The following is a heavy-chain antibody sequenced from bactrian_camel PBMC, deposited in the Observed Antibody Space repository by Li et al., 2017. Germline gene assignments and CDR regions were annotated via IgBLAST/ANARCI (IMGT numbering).Heavy chain of an antibody. CDR2: IFTESGLS. CDR3: AADSLLHADSWDFGMGKNPTKCGY. CDR1: EYTKC. Sequence: VQLVESGGGSVQTGGSLRLSCAASEYTKCMGWFRQAPGKEREMIAAIFTESGLSYLPASVKGRFTISLDKSKNTVYLQMNSLQPEDTAVYYCAADSLLHADSWDFGMGKNPTKCGYWGQGTQVTVS. D-gene: IGHD3*01. V-gene: IGHV3S53*01. J-gene: IGHJ4*01.